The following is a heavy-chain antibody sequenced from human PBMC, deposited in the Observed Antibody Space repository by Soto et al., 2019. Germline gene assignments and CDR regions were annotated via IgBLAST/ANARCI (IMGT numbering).Heavy chain of an antibody. CDR2: IIPILGIA. J-gene: IGHJ4*02. CDR1: GGTFSSYT. CDR3: ATNGYSQSSSFDY. Sequence: GASVKVSCKASGGTFSSYTISWVRQAPGQGLEWMGRIIPILGIANYAQKFQGRVTITADKSTSTAYMELSSLRSEDTAVYYYATNGYSQSSSFDYWGQGTLVTVSS. V-gene: IGHV1-69*02. D-gene: IGHD6-6*01.